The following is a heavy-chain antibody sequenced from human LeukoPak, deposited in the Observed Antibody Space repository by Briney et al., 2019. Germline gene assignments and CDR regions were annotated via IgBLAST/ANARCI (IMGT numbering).Heavy chain of an antibody. V-gene: IGHV1-8*01. D-gene: IGHD5-18*01. Sequence: ASVKVSCKASGYTFTSYDIIRVRQATGQGLEWMGWMNPNSGNTGYAQKFQGRVTMTRNTSISTAYMELSSLRSEDTAVYYCARGGYSYGYLSYYYGMDVWGQGTTVTVSS. J-gene: IGHJ6*02. CDR3: ARGGYSYGYLSYYYGMDV. CDR2: MNPNSGNT. CDR1: GYTFTSYD.